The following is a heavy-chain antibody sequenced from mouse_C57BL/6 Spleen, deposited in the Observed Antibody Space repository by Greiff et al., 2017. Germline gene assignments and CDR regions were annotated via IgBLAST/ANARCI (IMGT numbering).Heavy chain of an antibody. CDR2: IRLKSDNYAT. CDR3: TGLSIYDGYYEV. J-gene: IGHJ1*03. D-gene: IGHD2-3*01. Sequence: EVMLVESGGGLVQPGGSMKLSCVASGFTFSNYWMNWVRQSPEKGLEWVAQIRLKSDNYATHYAESVKGRFTISRDDSKSSVYLQMNNLRAEDTGIYYCTGLSIYDGYYEVWGTGTTVTVSS. CDR1: GFTFSNYW. V-gene: IGHV6-3*01.